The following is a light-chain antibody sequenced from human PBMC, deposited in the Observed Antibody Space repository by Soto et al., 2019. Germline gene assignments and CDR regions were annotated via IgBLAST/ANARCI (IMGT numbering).Light chain of an antibody. Sequence: DVVVTQSPLSLPVTLGQPASISCRSSQSLVHSDGNTYLNWFQQRPGQSPRRLIYKVSIRDSGVPDRFSGSGSGTEFTLKISSVQAEDLGVYYCMQRTHWPRSFGGGTTVETK. CDR2: KVS. J-gene: IGKJ4*01. V-gene: IGKV2-30*02. CDR3: MQRTHWPRS. CDR1: QSLVHSDGNTY.